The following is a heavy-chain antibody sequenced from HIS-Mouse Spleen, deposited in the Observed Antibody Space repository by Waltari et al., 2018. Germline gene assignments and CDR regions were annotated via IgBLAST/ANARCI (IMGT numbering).Heavy chain of an antibody. D-gene: IGHD6-13*01. CDR2: IYYSGST. CDR1: GGSISSSSYS. CDR3: AREIPYSSSWYDWYFDL. V-gene: IGHV4-39*07. Sequence: QLQLQESGPGLVKPSETLSLTRTFPGGSISSSSYSVGWIRHPAGKGLEWIGSIYYSGSTYYNPSLKSRVTISVDTSKNQFSLKLSSVTAADTAVYYCAREIPYSSSWYDWYFDLWGRGTLVTVSS. J-gene: IGHJ2*01.